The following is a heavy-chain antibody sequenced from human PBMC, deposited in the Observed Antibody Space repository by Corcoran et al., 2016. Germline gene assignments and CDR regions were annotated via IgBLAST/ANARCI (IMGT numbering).Heavy chain of an antibody. V-gene: IGHV5-10-1*03. CDR2: IDPSDSYT. J-gene: IGHJ3*02. CDR3: ARLRYCSSTSCYTFDAFDI. Sequence: EVQLGQSGAEVKKPGESLRISCKGSGYSFTSYWISWVRQMPGKGLEWMGRIDPSDSYTNYSPSFQGHVTISADKSISTAYLQWSSLKASDTAMYYCARLRYCSSTSCYTFDAFDIWGQGTMVTVSS. D-gene: IGHD2-2*02. CDR1: GYSFTSYW.